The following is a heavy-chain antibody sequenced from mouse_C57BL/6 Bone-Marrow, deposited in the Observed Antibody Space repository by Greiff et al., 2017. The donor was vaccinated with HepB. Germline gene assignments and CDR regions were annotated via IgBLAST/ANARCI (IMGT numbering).Heavy chain of an antibody. D-gene: IGHD1-1*01. CDR2: IYPRSGNT. Sequence: QVQLQQSGAELARPGASVKLSCKASGYTFTSYGISWVKQRTGQGLEWIGEIYPRSGNTYYNEKFKGKATLTADKSSSTAYMELRSLTSEDSAVYFCARRGDYYGSSYGDYWGQGTSVTVSS. J-gene: IGHJ4*01. CDR1: GYTFTSYG. V-gene: IGHV1-81*01. CDR3: ARRGDYYGSSYGDY.